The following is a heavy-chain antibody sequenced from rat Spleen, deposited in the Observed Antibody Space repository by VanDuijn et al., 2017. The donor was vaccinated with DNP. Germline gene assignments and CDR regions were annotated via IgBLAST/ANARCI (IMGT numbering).Heavy chain of an antibody. D-gene: IGHD1-3*01. CDR2: IGISGGST. V-gene: IGHV5S13*01. CDR3: ARHGRVTTVATYWYFDF. J-gene: IGHJ1*01. CDR1: GFTFSNYG. Sequence: EVQLVESGGGLVQPGRSLKLSCVASGFTFSNYGMAWVRQAPRKGLEWVATIGISGGSTYYRDSVKGRFTISRDNAKSTLYLQMDSLRSEDTATYFCARHGRVTTVATYWYFDFWGPGTMVTVSS.